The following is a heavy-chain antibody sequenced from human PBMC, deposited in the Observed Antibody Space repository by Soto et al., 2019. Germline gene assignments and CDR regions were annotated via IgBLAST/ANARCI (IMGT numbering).Heavy chain of an antibody. J-gene: IGHJ6*03. V-gene: IGHV1-69*02. D-gene: IGHD3-10*01. CDR1: GGTFSSYT. CDR2: IIPILGIA. CDR3: AGTSGNYYYYYYMDV. Sequence: QVQLVQSGAEVKKPGSSVKVSCKASGGTFSSYTISWVRQAPGQGLEWMGRIIPILGIANYAQKFQRRVTITADKSTSTAYMELSSLRSEDTAVYYCAGTSGNYYYYYYMDVWGKGTTVTVSS.